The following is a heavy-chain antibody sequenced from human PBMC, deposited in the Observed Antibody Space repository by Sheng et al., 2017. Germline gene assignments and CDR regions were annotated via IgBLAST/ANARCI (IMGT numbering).Heavy chain of an antibody. J-gene: IGHJ6*02. D-gene: IGHD3-10*01. CDR1: GFTFSSYG. CDR3: ARDPSYYGSGSYHPLSEPDYYYYYGMDV. V-gene: IGHV3-33*01. CDR2: IWYDGSNK. Sequence: QVQLVESGGGRGPAWEVPSRLSCAASGFTFSSYGMHWVRQAPGKGLEWVAVIWYDGSNKYYADSVKGRFTISRDNSKNTLYLQMNSLRAEDTAVYYCARDPSYYGSGSYHPLSEPDYYYYYGMDVWGQGTTVTVSS.